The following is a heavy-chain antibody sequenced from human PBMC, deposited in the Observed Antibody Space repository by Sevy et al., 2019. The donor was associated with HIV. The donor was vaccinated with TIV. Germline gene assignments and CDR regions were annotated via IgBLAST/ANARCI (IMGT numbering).Heavy chain of an antibody. CDR1: GGSFSGYY. V-gene: IGHV4-34*01. CDR3: ARAPPVVVVPGAPSWFDP. D-gene: IGHD2-2*01. Sequence: SETLSLTCAVYGGSFSGYYWNWIRQSPGKGLERIGEINHSGSTQYNPSLKSRVTISVDTSKNQFSLRLNSVTAADTAVYYCARAPPVVVVPGAPSWFDPWGQGTLVTVSS. J-gene: IGHJ5*02. CDR2: INHSGST.